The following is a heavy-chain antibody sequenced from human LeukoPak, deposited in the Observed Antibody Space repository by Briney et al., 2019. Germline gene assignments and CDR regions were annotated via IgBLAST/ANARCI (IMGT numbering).Heavy chain of an antibody. D-gene: IGHD3-10*01. CDR3: ARGFGELNR. Sequence: PSETLSLTCAVYGGSFSGYYWSWIRQPPGKGLEWIGEINHSGSTNYNPSLKSRVTISVDTSKNQFSLKLSSVTAADTAVYYCARGFGELNRWGQGTLVTVSS. V-gene: IGHV4-34*01. CDR2: INHSGST. CDR1: GGSFSGYY. J-gene: IGHJ4*02.